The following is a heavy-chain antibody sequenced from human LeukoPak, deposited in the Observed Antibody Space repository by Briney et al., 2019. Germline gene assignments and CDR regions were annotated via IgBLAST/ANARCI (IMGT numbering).Heavy chain of an antibody. J-gene: IGHJ6*04. CDR3: AELGITMIGGV. V-gene: IGHV3-48*04. CDR2: ISSSGSTI. D-gene: IGHD3-10*02. Sequence: PGGSLRLSCAASGFIFSSYSMNWVRQASGKGLEWVSYISSSGSTIYYADSVKGRFTISRDNAKNSLYLQMNSLRAEDTAVYYCAELGITMIGGVWGKGTTVTISS. CDR1: GFIFSSYS.